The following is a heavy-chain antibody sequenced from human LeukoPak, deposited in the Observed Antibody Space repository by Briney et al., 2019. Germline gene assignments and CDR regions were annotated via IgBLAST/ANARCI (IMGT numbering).Heavy chain of an antibody. CDR3: ARDTSGYDRYFDY. CDR2: IYHSGST. CDR1: GGSISSSNW. V-gene: IGHV4-4*02. D-gene: IGHD5-12*01. Sequence: SETLSLTCAVSGGSISSSNWWSWVRQPPGKGLEWIGEIYHSGSTNYNPSLKSRVTISVDKSKNQFSLKLSSVTAADTAVYYCARDTSGYDRYFDYWGQGTLVTVSS. J-gene: IGHJ4*02.